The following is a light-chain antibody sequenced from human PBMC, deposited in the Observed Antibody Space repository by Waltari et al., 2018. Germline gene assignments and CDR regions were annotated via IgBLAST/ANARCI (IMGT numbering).Light chain of an antibody. CDR3: SSYSSSITPV. J-gene: IGLJ2*01. Sequence: QSALTQPASVSGSPGQSITISCTGTSSDVGGYNYVSWYQQHPGKAPKLMIYDVTNRPSGVSYRFSGSKASNTASLTISGLQAEDEADYYCSSYSSSITPVFGGGTKLTVL. CDR2: DVT. V-gene: IGLV2-14*03. CDR1: SSDVGGYNY.